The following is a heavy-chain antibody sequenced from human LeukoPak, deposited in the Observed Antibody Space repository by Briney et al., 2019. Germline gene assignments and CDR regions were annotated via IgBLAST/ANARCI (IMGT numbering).Heavy chain of an antibody. Sequence: GGSLRLSCAASGFTFSSYAMSWVRQAPGKGLEWVSAISGSGGSTYYADSVKGRFTISRDNSKNTLYLQMNSLRAEDTAVYYCAKTPSTYYYDSSGYYYPDYWGQGTLVTVSS. D-gene: IGHD3-22*01. CDR1: GFTFSSYA. CDR2: ISGSGGST. V-gene: IGHV3-23*01. CDR3: AKTPSTYYYDSSGYYYPDY. J-gene: IGHJ4*02.